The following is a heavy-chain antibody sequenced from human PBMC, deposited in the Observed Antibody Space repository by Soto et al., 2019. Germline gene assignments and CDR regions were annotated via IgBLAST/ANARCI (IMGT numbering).Heavy chain of an antibody. Sequence: SETLSLTCTVSGGSISSGGYYWSWIRQHPGKGLEWIGYIYYSGSTYYNPSLKSRVTISVDTSKNQFSLKLSSVTAADTAVYYCARDMDSSSWDLNYFDYWGQGTLVTVSS. V-gene: IGHV4-31*03. J-gene: IGHJ4*02. D-gene: IGHD6-13*01. CDR1: GGSISSGGYY. CDR3: ARDMDSSSWDLNYFDY. CDR2: IYYSGST.